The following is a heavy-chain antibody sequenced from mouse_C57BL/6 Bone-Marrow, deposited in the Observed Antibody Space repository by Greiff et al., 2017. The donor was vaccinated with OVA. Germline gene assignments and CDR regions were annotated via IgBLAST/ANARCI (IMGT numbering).Heavy chain of an antibody. J-gene: IGHJ2*01. CDR1: GYTFTSYW. V-gene: IGHV1-55*01. D-gene: IGHD2-4*01. Sequence: QVQLQQSGAELVKPGASVKMSCKASGYTFTSYWITWVKQRPGQGLEWIGDIYPGSGSTNYNEKFKSKATLTVDTSSSTAYMQLSSLTSEDSAVYCCARKDDYDGDYLDYWGQGTTLTVSS. CDR3: ARKDDYDGDYLDY. CDR2: IYPGSGST.